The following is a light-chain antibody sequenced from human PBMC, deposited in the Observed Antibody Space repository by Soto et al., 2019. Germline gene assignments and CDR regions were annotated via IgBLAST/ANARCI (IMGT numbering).Light chain of an antibody. J-gene: IGLJ1*01. V-gene: IGLV2-14*03. CDR2: DVS. Sequence: QSVLTQPASVSGSPGQSITISCTGTSSDVGGYNSVSWYQHHPGKAPKLMIYDVSNRSSGVSSRFSGSKPDNTASLTISGLQAEDEADYYCKSYTSRSTYVFGTGTKVTVL. CDR1: SSDVGGYNS. CDR3: KSYTSRSTYV.